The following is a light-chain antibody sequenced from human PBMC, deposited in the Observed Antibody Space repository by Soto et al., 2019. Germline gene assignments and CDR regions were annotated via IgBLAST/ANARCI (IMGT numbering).Light chain of an antibody. J-gene: IGLJ1*01. CDR1: SRDVGSYNR. V-gene: IGLV2-18*01. Sequence: QSVLTQPPSVSGSPGQSVTISCTGTSRDVGSYNRVSWYQQPPGTAPKLMIYEVSNRPSGVPDRFSGSKSGNTASLTISGLQAEDEADYYCSLYTSSSTLYVFGTGTKLTVL. CDR3: SLYTSSSTLYV. CDR2: EVS.